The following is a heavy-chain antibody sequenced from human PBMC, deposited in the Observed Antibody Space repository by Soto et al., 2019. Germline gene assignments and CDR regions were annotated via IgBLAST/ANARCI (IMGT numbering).Heavy chain of an antibody. D-gene: IGHD3-16*01. V-gene: IGHV5-51*01. CDR2: IYPGDSDT. CDR1: GYSFTSYW. CDR3: ARHWGEVNPPTAPYAFDI. Sequence: GESLKISCKGSGYSFTSYWIGWVRQMPGKGLEWMGIIYPGDSDTRYSPSFQGQVTISADKSISTAYLQWSSLKASDTAMYYCARHWGEVNPPTAPYAFDIWGQGTMVTVSS. J-gene: IGHJ3*02.